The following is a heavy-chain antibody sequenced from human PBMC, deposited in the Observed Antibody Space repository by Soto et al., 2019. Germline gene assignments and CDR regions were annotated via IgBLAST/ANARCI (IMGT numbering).Heavy chain of an antibody. D-gene: IGHD3-9*01. CDR1: GFTFSSYA. Sequence: GGSLIVSCAAAGFTFSSYAMSWVRQAPGKGLEWVSAISGSGGSTYYADSVKGRFTISRDNSKNTLYLQMNSLRAEDTAVYYCAKVSRNILTGEFDYWGQGTLVTVSS. CDR2: ISGSGGST. V-gene: IGHV3-23*01. CDR3: AKVSRNILTGEFDY. J-gene: IGHJ4*02.